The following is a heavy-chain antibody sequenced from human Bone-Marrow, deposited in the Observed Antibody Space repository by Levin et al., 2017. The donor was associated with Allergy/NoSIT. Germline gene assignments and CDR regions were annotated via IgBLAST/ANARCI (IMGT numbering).Heavy chain of an antibody. CDR3: VREAAASVFDL. J-gene: IGHJ3*01. CDR2: IRNKANNYIT. CDR1: EFTFSHHY. V-gene: IGHV3-72*01. Sequence: PAGGSLRLSCAASEFTFSHHYMDWVRQAPGKGLEWVGRIRNKANNYITEYAASVKGRFTISRDDSKNSAYLEINSLKSDDTAVYFCVREAAASVFDLWGQGTMVTVSP. D-gene: IGHD5/OR15-5a*01.